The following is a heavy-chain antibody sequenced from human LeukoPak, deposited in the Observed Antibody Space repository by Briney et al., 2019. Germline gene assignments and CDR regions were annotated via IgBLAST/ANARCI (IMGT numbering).Heavy chain of an antibody. Sequence: GGSLRLSCAASGFTFSSYGMPWVRQAPGKGLEWVSAISGSGGSTYYADSVKGRFTISRDNSKNTLYLQMNSLRAEDTAVYYCAKARELGEFDYWGQGTLVTVSS. D-gene: IGHD3-16*01. CDR1: GFTFSSYG. J-gene: IGHJ4*02. V-gene: IGHV3-23*01. CDR2: ISGSGGST. CDR3: AKARELGEFDY.